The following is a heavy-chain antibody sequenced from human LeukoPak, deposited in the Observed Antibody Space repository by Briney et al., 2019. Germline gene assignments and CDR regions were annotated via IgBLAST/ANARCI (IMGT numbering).Heavy chain of an antibody. Sequence: GGSLRLSCAASGFTVSSNYMSWVRQAPGKGLEWVSDIYSGGSTYYADSVKGRFTISRDNSKNALYLQMNSLRAEDTAVYYCAREGEDYYDSSGYYFDYWGQGTLVTVSS. V-gene: IGHV3-53*01. J-gene: IGHJ4*02. CDR3: AREGEDYYDSSGYYFDY. CDR2: IYSGGST. D-gene: IGHD3-22*01. CDR1: GFTVSSNY.